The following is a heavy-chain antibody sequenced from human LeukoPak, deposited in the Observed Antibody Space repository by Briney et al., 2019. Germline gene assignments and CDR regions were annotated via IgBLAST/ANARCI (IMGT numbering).Heavy chain of an antibody. J-gene: IGHJ6*03. D-gene: IGHD3-9*01. CDR2: INTNTGNP. CDR1: GYTFTTYA. V-gene: IGHV7-4-1*02. CDR3: ARDVGHFDWLLVRYYYYMDV. Sequence: ASVKVSCKASGYTFTTYAMNWVRQAPGQGLEWMGWINTNTGNPTYAQGFTGRFVFSLDTSVSTAYLQISSLKAEDTAVYYCARDVGHFDWLLVRYYYYMDVWGKGTTVTVSS.